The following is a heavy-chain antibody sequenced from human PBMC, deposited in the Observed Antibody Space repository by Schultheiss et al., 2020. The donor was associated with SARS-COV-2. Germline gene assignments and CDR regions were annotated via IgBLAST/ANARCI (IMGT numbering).Heavy chain of an antibody. CDR1: GFTFSSYA. V-gene: IGHV3-33*08. D-gene: IGHD3-22*01. CDR2: IWYDGSNK. Sequence: GGSLRLSCAASGFTFSSYAMSWVRQAPGKGLEWVAVIWYDGSNKYYADSVKGRFTISRDNSKNTLYLQMNSLRAEDTAVYYCARFLDYDSSGYYYNYYYYGMDVWGQGTTVTVSS. CDR3: ARFLDYDSSGYYYNYYYYGMDV. J-gene: IGHJ6*02.